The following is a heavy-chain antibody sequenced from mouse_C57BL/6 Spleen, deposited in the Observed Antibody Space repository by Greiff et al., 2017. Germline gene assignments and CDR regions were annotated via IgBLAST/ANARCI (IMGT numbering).Heavy chain of an antibody. J-gene: IGHJ3*01. CDR2: IHPSDSDT. CDR1: GYTFTSYW. V-gene: IGHV1-74*01. CDR3: AMDYYGSSPPWFAY. D-gene: IGHD1-1*01. Sequence: VQLQQPGAELVKPGASVKVSCKASGYTFTSYWMHWVKQRPGQGLEWIGRIHPSDSDTNYNQKFKGKATLTVDKSSSTAYMQLSSLTSEDSAVYYCAMDYYGSSPPWFAYWGQGTLVTVSA.